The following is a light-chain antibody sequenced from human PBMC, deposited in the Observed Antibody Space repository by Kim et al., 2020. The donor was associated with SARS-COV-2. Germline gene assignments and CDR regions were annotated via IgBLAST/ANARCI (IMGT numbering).Light chain of an antibody. J-gene: IGKJ1*01. CDR2: SAS. CDR1: QSVSSE. CDR3: QQYNNWPRT. Sequence: EIVMTQSPATLSVSPGERATLSCRASQSVSSELAWYQQKPGQAPRLLIYSASTRATGIPARFSGSGSGTEFTLTISSLQSEDFAVYYCQQYNNWPRTFGQGTKVDIK. V-gene: IGKV3-15*01.